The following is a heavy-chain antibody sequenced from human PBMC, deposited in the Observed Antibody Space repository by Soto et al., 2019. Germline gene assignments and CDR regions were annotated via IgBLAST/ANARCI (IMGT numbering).Heavy chain of an antibody. CDR2: IKQDGSEK. CDR3: ARLDSGAAYYYGLDA. D-gene: IGHD6-25*01. V-gene: IGHV3-7*01. Sequence: GGSLRLSCAASAFTFSVYRMSWVRPAPGKGLEWVANIKQDGSEKNYADSVKGRFTISRDNAKNSLYLEMSSLRAEDTAVYYCARLDSGAAYYYGLDAWGQGTTVTVSS. CDR1: AFTFSVYR. J-gene: IGHJ6*02.